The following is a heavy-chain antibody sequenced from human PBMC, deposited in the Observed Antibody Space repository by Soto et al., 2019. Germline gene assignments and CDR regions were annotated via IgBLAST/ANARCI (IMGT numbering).Heavy chain of an antibody. CDR1: GGSISSYY. V-gene: IGHV4-59*01. D-gene: IGHD2-15*01. J-gene: IGHJ6*03. CDR3: ARGIAASYYYYYRDV. Sequence: PSETLSLTCTVSGGSISSYYWSWIRQPPGKGLEWIGYIYYSGSTNYNPSLKSRVTISVDTSKNQFSLKLSSVTAADTAVYYCARGIAASYYYYYRDVWGKGTTVTVTS. CDR2: IYYSGST.